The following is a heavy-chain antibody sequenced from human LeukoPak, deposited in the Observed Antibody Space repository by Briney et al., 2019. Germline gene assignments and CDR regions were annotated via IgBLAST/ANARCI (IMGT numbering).Heavy chain of an antibody. CDR1: GFTFSSYE. Sequence: GGSLRLSCAASGFTFSSYEMNWVRQAPGKGLEWVSYISSSGSTIYYADSVKGRFTISRDNAKNSLYLQMNSLRAEDTAVYYCAGVMWIQLWQRDYWGQGTLVTVSS. CDR2: ISSSGSTI. D-gene: IGHD5-18*01. J-gene: IGHJ4*02. V-gene: IGHV3-48*03. CDR3: AGVMWIQLWQRDY.